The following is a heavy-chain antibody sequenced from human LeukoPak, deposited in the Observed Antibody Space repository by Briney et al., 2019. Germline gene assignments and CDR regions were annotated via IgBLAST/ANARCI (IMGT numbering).Heavy chain of an antibody. CDR1: GYTFTSYG. J-gene: IGHJ4*02. D-gene: IGHD2-2*01. CDR3: ARAEDCSSTSCYLYYFDY. V-gene: IGHV1-18*01. CDR2: ISAYNGNT. Sequence: ASVKVSCKASGYTFTSYGIRWVRQAPGQGLEWMGWISAYNGNTNYAQKLQGRVTMTTDTSTSTAYMELRSLRSDDTAVYYCARAEDCSSTSCYLYYFDYWGQGTLVTVSS.